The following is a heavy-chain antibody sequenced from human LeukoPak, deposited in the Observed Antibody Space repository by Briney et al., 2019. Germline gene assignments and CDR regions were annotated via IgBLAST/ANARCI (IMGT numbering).Heavy chain of an antibody. CDR3: AELGITMIGGV. CDR2: ISSIGSTI. CDR1: GSTFSSYE. D-gene: IGHD3-10*02. V-gene: IGHV3-48*03. Sequence: GGSLRLSCAASGSTFSSYEMNWVRQAPGKGLEWVSYISSIGSTIYYADSVKGRFTISRDNAKNSLYLQMNSLRAEDTAVYYCAELGITMIGGVWGKGTTVTISS. J-gene: IGHJ6*04.